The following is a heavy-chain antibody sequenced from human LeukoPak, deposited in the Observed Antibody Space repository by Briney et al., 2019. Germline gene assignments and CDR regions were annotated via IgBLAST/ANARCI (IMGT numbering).Heavy chain of an antibody. Sequence: GASVKVSCKASGYTFTDYHMHWVRQAPGQGLEWMGWINPNSGGTNYAQKFQGRVTMTRDTSISTAYMELSRLRSDDTAVYYCARVRRAVTMVRGVIIPNGWFDPWGQGTLVTVSS. V-gene: IGHV1-2*02. D-gene: IGHD3-10*01. CDR1: GYTFTDYH. CDR3: ARVRRAVTMVRGVIIPNGWFDP. CDR2: INPNSGGT. J-gene: IGHJ5*02.